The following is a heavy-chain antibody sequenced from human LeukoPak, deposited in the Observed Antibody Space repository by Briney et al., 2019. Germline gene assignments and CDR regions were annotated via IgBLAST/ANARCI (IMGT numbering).Heavy chain of an antibody. Sequence: GGSLRLSCAASGFTFKNSAMSWVRQAPGKGLEWVGRIKSKTDGGTTDYAAPVKGRFTISRDDSKNTLYLQMNSLKTEDTAVYYCTTDLFPSDWEYLVTTVPRGAFDIWGQGTMVTVSS. D-gene: IGHD4-17*01. CDR1: GFTFKNSA. J-gene: IGHJ3*02. CDR3: TTDLFPSDWEYLVTTVPRGAFDI. V-gene: IGHV3-15*01. CDR2: IKSKTDGGTT.